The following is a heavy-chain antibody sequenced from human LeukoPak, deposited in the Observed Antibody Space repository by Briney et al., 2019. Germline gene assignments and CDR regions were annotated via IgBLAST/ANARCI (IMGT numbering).Heavy chain of an antibody. Sequence: ASVKVSCKASGYTFTGYYMHWVRQAPGQGLEWMGRINPNNGATNYAQKLQGRVTITGDTSISTAYMELSSLRSDDTAVYYCTSESGSYHGNDYWGQGTLVTVSS. CDR1: GYTFTGYY. J-gene: IGHJ4*02. CDR3: TSESGSYHGNDY. V-gene: IGHV1-2*06. CDR2: INPNNGAT. D-gene: IGHD1-26*01.